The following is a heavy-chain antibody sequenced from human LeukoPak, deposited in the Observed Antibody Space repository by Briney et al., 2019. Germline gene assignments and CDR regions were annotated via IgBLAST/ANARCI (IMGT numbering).Heavy chain of an antibody. CDR1: GGSVSSATYY. D-gene: IGHD5-12*01. CDR3: ARAVGGFSGYDLDY. CDR2: IYSSGST. V-gene: IGHV4-61*01. Sequence: SETLSLTCTVSGGSVSSATYYWSWIRQTPGKELEWIGYIYSSGSTHYNPSLKSRITISLDTSRNQFSLNLRSVTAADTAVYYCARAVGGFSGYDLDYWGQGTLVTASS. J-gene: IGHJ4*02.